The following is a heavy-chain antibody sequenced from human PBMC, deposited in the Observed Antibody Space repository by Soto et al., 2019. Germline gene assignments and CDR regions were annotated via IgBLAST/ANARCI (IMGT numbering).Heavy chain of an antibody. D-gene: IGHD2-15*01. J-gene: IGHJ4*02. CDR1: GYTFTSYG. CDR2: ISAYNGNT. CDR3: ARGPMVVVVTEGYYFDY. V-gene: IGHV1-18*01. Sequence: QVQLVQSGAEVKKPGASEKVSCKASGYTFTSYGISWVRQAPGQGLEWMGWISAYNGNTNYAQKLQGRVTMTTDTYTSTAYMELGSLSSDDTALYYCARGPMVVVVTEGYYFDYWGQGTLVTVSS.